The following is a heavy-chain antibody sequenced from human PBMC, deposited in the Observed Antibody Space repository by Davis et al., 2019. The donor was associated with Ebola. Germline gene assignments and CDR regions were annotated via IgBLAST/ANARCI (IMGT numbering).Heavy chain of an antibody. D-gene: IGHD3-9*01. Sequence: GESLKISCAASGFTFSSYWMSWVRQAPGKGLEWVANIKQDGSEKYYVDSVKGRFTISRDNAKNSLYLQMNSLRAEDTAVYYCARDSRLAGNYGWGQGTLVTVSS. CDR1: GFTFSSYW. J-gene: IGHJ4*02. CDR2: IKQDGSEK. V-gene: IGHV3-7*01. CDR3: ARDSRLAGNYG.